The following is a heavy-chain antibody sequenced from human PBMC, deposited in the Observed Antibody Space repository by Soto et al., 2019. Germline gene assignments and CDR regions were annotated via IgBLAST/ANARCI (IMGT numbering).Heavy chain of an antibody. V-gene: IGHV1-69*12. CDR3: ARGPKAAYYYDSSGPLEYFQH. CDR1: VGTFSSYA. Sequence: QVQLVQSGAEVKKPGSSVKVSCKASVGTFSSYAISWVRQAPGQGLEWMGGIIPIFGTANYAQKFQGRVTITADESTSTAYMELSSLRSEDTAVYYCARGPKAAYYYDSSGPLEYFQHWGQGTLVTVSS. J-gene: IGHJ1*01. D-gene: IGHD3-22*01. CDR2: IIPIFGTA.